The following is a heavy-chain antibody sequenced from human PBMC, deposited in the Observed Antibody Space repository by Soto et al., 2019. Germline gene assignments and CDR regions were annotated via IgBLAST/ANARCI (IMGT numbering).Heavy chain of an antibody. J-gene: IGHJ4*02. CDR2: INSDGSTT. V-gene: IGHV3-74*01. Sequence: SGGSLRLSCAASGFTLSSYWMHWVRQAPGKGLAWVSRINSDGSTTSYADSVKGRFTIFRDNAKNTLDLQMNSLRVEDTAVYYCARDLTGSGTYWGQGTLVTVSS. D-gene: IGHD2-15*01. CDR3: ARDLTGSGTY. CDR1: GFTLSSYW.